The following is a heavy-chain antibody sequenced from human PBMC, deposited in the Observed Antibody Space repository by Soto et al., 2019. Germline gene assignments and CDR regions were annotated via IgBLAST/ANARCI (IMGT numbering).Heavy chain of an antibody. CDR3: AKDKAVVPAAKYYYMDV. D-gene: IGHD2-2*01. J-gene: IGHJ6*03. CDR2: ISYDGRNK. Sequence: GGSLRLSCAATGFTFSSYGMDWVRQAPGKGLEWVAVISYDGRNKYYGDSVKGRFTISRDNSKNTLYLQMNSLRAEDTAVYFCAKDKAVVPAAKYYYMDVWGKGTTVTVSS. CDR1: GFTFSSYG. V-gene: IGHV3-30*18.